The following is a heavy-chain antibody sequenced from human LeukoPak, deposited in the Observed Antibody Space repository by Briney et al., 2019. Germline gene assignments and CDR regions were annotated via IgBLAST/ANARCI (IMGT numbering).Heavy chain of an antibody. CDR2: IKGDGSST. D-gene: IGHD1-26*01. V-gene: IGHV3-74*01. Sequence: GGSLRLSCAASGFPFNTYFMHWVRQAPGKGLGWVSRIKGDGSSTDYADSVRGRFTISRDNAKNSLYLQMNSLRAEDTALYYCAKAKAGGSYFDGYYFDYWGQGTLVTVSS. CDR3: AKAKAGGSYFDGYYFDY. J-gene: IGHJ4*02. CDR1: GFPFNTYF.